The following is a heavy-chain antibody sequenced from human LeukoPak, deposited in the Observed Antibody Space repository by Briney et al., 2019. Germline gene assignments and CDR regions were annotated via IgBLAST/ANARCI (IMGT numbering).Heavy chain of an antibody. D-gene: IGHD3-22*01. CDR3: ARAGVNYDSSGYFPDDAFDI. J-gene: IGHJ3*02. Sequence: GGSLRLSCAASGFTFSSYSMNWVRQAPGKGLEWVSSISSTSSYIFYADSVKGRFTISRDNAKNSLYLQMHSLRAEDTSVYYCARAGVNYDSSGYFPDDAFDIWGQGTMVTVSS. V-gene: IGHV3-21*01. CDR1: GFTFSSYS. CDR2: ISSTSSYI.